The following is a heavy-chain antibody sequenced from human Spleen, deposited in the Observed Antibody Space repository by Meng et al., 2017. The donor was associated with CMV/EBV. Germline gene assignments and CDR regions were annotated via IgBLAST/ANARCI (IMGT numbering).Heavy chain of an antibody. CDR3: ARAGYSTSWDYYYYGLDV. CDR1: GGSISGSY. D-gene: IGHD6-13*01. Sequence: SETLSLTCTVSGGSISGSYWSWIRQSPGKGLEWIGYIYYSGSTNYSPSLKSRVTISLDTSKNQFSLTLTSVTAADTAVYYCARAGYSTSWDYYYYGLDVWGRGTTVTVSS. J-gene: IGHJ6*02. CDR2: IYYSGST. V-gene: IGHV4-59*01.